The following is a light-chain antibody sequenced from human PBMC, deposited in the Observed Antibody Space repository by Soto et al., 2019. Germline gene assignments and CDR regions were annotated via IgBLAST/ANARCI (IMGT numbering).Light chain of an antibody. J-gene: IGKJ4*01. CDR1: QPISSW. Sequence: IQVTQSPSSVSASVGDRVTITCRASQPISSWLAWYQQKPGQPPNLLIYSASTLRSGVPSRFSGSESGTLFTLTITNLQPEDFATYHCQQYVIYPLTFGGGTKVEI. V-gene: IGKV1-12*01. CDR2: SAS. CDR3: QQYVIYPLT.